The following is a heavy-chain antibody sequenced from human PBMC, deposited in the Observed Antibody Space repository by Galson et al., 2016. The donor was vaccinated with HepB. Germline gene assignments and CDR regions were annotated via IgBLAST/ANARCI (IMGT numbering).Heavy chain of an antibody. D-gene: IGHD2-21*01. J-gene: IGHJ4*01. Sequence: SLRLSCAASGFTFSSYWLHWVRQAPGKGLVWVSRINSDESNANYADSVKGRFTISRDNAKNTLYLQMNSLRAEDTAVYSCARGGGYYYFDYWGQGNLVTVSS. CDR1: GFTFSSYW. CDR3: ARGGGYYYFDY. V-gene: IGHV3-74*01. CDR2: INSDESNA.